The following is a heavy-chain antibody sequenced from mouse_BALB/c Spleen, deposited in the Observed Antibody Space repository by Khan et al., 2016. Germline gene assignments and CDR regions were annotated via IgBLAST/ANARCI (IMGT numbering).Heavy chain of an antibody. D-gene: IGHD4-1*01. V-gene: IGHV1-7*01. CDR3: ARATGGTYARDY. CDR2: INPSTGYT. Sequence: QVQLQQSGAELAKPGASVKMSCKASGYTFTSYWMHWVKQRPGQGLEWIGYINPSTGYTEYNQKFKDKATLTADKSSSTAYMQLSSLTSEDSAVYECARATGGTYARDYWGQGTSVTVSS. CDR1: GYTFTSYW. J-gene: IGHJ4*01.